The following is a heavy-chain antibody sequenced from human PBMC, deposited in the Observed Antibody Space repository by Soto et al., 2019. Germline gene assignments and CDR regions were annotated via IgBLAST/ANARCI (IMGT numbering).Heavy chain of an antibody. V-gene: IGHV3-13*01. J-gene: IGHJ4*02. CDR2: IGTAGDT. CDR1: GFTFSSYD. CDR3: ARSSDSSSSGVVFDY. D-gene: IGHD6-13*01. Sequence: GSLRLSCAASGFTFSSYDMHWVRQATGKGLEWVSAIGTAGDTYYPGSVKGRFTISRENAKNSLYLQMNSLRAGDTAVYYCARSSDSSSSGVVFDYWGQGTLVTVSS.